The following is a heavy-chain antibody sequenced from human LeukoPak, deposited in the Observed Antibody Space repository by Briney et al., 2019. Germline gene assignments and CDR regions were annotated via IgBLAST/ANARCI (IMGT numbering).Heavy chain of an antibody. CDR1: GGSISSYY. V-gene: IGHV4-59*01. D-gene: IGHD1-1*01. CDR3: AREGRTYNWNDVAGNWFDP. Sequence: PSETLSLTCTVSGGSISSYYWSWIRQPPGKGLEWIGYIYYSGSTNYNPSLKSRVTISVDTSKNQFSLKLSSVTAADTAVYYCAREGRTYNWNDVAGNWFDPWGQGTLVTVSS. J-gene: IGHJ5*02. CDR2: IYYSGST.